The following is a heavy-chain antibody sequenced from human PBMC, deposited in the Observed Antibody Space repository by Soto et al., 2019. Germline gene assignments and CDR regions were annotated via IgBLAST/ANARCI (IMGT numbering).Heavy chain of an antibody. CDR3: ARVHGDLYFDY. Sequence: SETLSLTCTVSGGSISSYYWSWLRQPPGKGLEWIGYIYYSGSTNYNPSLKSRVTISVDTSKNQFSLKLSSVTAADTAVYYCARVHGDLYFDYWGQGTLVTVSS. V-gene: IGHV4-59*01. J-gene: IGHJ4*02. D-gene: IGHD4-17*01. CDR2: IYYSGST. CDR1: GGSISSYY.